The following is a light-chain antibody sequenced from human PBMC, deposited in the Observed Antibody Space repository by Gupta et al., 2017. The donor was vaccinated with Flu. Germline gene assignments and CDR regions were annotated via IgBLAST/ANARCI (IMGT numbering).Light chain of an antibody. CDR1: QSVSSY. CDR2: DAS. Sequence: EIVLTQSTATLSLSPGERATLSCRASQSVSSYLAWYKQKPGQAPRLLIYDASNRATGIPARFSGSGSGKDLTLTISSREPEEFAVYYCQQLSNWRPYTFGQGTKLEIK. J-gene: IGKJ2*01. CDR3: QQLSNWRPYT. V-gene: IGKV3-11*01.